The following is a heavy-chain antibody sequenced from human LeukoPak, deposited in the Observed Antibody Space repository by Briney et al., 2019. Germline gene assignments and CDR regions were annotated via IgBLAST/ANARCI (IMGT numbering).Heavy chain of an antibody. J-gene: IGHJ5*02. CDR1: GFTFSSYA. CDR2: ISGSGGST. CDR3: VENGYDFWSGPFDP. Sequence: AGGSLRLSCAASGFTFSSYAMSWVRQAPGKGLEWVSAISGSGGSTYYADSVKGRFTISRDNSKNTLYLQMNSLRAEDTAVYYCVENGYDFWSGPFDPWGQGTLVTVSS. D-gene: IGHD3-3*01. V-gene: IGHV3-23*01.